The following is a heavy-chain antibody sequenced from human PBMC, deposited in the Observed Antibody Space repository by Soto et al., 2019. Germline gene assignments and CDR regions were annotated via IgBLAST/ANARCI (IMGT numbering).Heavy chain of an antibody. D-gene: IGHD2-15*01. CDR3: ASLYCSGGSCYGVGDY. J-gene: IGHJ4*02. Sequence: VKISCKASGYTFTSYDINWLRQATGQGLEWMGWMNPNSGNTGYAQKFQGRVTMTRNTSISTAYMELSSLRSEDTAVYYCASLYCSGGSCYGVGDYWGQGTLVTVSS. CDR2: MNPNSGNT. CDR1: GYTFTSYD. V-gene: IGHV1-8*01.